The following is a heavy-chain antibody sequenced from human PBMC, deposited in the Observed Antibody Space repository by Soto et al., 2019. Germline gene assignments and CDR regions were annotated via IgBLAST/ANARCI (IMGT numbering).Heavy chain of an antibody. J-gene: IGHJ3*02. CDR3: AHFTVSTYDAFDI. D-gene: IGHD4-17*01. Sequence: QITLKESGPTLVKPTQTLTLTCTFSGFSLSTSGVGVGWIRQPPGKALEWLALTYWDDDKRYSPSLKSRVTISTDTSKNQVVLTVTNMDPVDTATYSCAHFTVSTYDAFDIWGQGTMVTGAS. CDR2: TYWDDDK. CDR1: GFSLSTSGVG. V-gene: IGHV2-5*02.